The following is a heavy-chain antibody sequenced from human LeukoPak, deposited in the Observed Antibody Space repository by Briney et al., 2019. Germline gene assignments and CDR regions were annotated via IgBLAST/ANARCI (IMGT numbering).Heavy chain of an antibody. CDR3: ARDAPWELYAFDI. D-gene: IGHD1-26*01. CDR1: GYTFTGYY. J-gene: IGHJ3*02. Sequence: ASVKVSCKASGYTFTGYYMHWVRQAPGQGLEWMGWINPNSGGTNYAQKFQGRVTMTRDTSISTAYMELSRLRSDDTAVYYCARDAPWELYAFDIWGQGTMVTVSS. V-gene: IGHV1-2*02. CDR2: INPNSGGT.